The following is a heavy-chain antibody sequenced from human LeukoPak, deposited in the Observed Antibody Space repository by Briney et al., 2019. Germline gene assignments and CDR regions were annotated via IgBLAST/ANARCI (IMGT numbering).Heavy chain of an antibody. V-gene: IGHV3-74*01. Sequence: GGSLRLSCAASGFTFSSNWMHWVRQAPGKGLVWVSRINSDGSSRSYVESVKGRFTISRDNSKNTLYLQMNSLRAEDTALYYCARDGTLDSSGWVSAPPFDYWGQGTLVTVSS. J-gene: IGHJ4*02. CDR3: ARDGTLDSSGWVSAPPFDY. D-gene: IGHD6-19*01. CDR1: GFTFSSNW. CDR2: INSDGSSR.